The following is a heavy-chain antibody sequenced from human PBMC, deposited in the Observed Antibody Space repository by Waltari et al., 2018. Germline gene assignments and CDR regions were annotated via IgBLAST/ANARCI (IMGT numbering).Heavy chain of an antibody. CDR2: IYYSGST. D-gene: IGHD1-26*01. CDR3: ARGATRYGFDY. Sequence: QVQLQESGPGLVKPSETLSLTCTVSGGSISSSYLSWIRQPPGKGLEWIGYIYYSGSTNYNPSLKSRVTISVDTSKNQFSLKLSSVTAADTAVYYCARGATRYGFDYWGQGTLVTVSS. CDR1: GGSISSSY. J-gene: IGHJ4*02. V-gene: IGHV4-59*01.